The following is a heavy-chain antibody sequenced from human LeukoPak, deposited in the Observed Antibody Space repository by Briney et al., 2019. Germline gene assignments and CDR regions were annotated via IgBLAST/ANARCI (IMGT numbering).Heavy chain of an antibody. J-gene: IGHJ4*02. CDR1: GFTFSSYG. V-gene: IGHV3-30*02. CDR2: IRYDGSNK. CDR3: AKDLRYSSPYYFDY. D-gene: IGHD6-6*01. Sequence: TGGSPRLSCAASGFTFSSYGMHWVRQAPGKGLEWVAFIRYDGSNKYYADSVKGRFTISRDNSKNTLYLQMNSLRAEDTAVYYCAKDLRYSSPYYFDYWGQGTLVTVSS.